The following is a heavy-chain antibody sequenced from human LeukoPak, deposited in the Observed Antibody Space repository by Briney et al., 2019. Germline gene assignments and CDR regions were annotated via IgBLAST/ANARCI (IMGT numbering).Heavy chain of an antibody. V-gene: IGHV1-8*01. CDR3: ARVISRIVVVITGESDAFDI. J-gene: IGHJ3*02. D-gene: IGHD3-22*01. Sequence: ASVKVSCKASGYTFTSYDINWVRQATGQGLEWMGWMNPNSGNTGYAQKFQGRVTMTTNTSISTAYMELSSLRSEDTAVYYCARVISRIVVVITGESDAFDIWGQGTMVTVSS. CDR2: MNPNSGNT. CDR1: GYTFTSYD.